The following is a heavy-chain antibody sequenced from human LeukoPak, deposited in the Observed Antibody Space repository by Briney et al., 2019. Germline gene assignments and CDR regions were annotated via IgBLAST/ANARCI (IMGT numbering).Heavy chain of an antibody. CDR2: IYYSGST. V-gene: IGHV4-59*01. J-gene: IGHJ4*02. D-gene: IGHD3-3*01. Sequence: PSETLSLTCTVSGGSISSYYWSWIRQPPGKGLEWIGCIYYSGSTNYNPSLKNRVTISVDTSKNQFSLKLNSVTAADTAVYFCAGGGDDDFWRSYDLDHFDYWGQGTLVTVSS. CDR1: GGSISSYY. CDR3: AGGGDDDFWRSYDLDHFDY.